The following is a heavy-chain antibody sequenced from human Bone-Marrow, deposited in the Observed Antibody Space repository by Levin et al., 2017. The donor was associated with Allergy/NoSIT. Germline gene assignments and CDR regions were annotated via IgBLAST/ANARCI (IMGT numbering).Heavy chain of an antibody. J-gene: IGHJ3*02. CDR3: VRFWSGFFTQLTDTFDI. V-gene: IGHV2-5*02. D-gene: IGHD3-3*01. Sequence: VSGPTLVKPTQTLTLTCTFSGFSLTTSGVGVGWIRQPPGKALEWLALIYWDDDERYSPSLKSRLTITKDTSRNQVVLTMTNMDPVDTATYFCVRFWSGFFTQLTDTFDIWGQGTMVTVSS. CDR2: IYWDDDE. CDR1: GFSLTTSGVG.